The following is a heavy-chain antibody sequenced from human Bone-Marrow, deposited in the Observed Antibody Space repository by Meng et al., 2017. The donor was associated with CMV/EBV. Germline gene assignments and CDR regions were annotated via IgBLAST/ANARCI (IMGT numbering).Heavy chain of an antibody. D-gene: IGHD6-6*01. V-gene: IGHV1-69*04. Sequence: SVKVSCKASGYTFTSYYMHWVRQAPGQGLEWMGRIIPILGIANYAQKFQGRVTITADKSTSTAYMELSSLRSEDTAVYYCARGRSSSWSDWFDPWGQGTLVTVSS. CDR1: GYTFTSYY. CDR2: IIPILGIA. CDR3: ARGRSSSWSDWFDP. J-gene: IGHJ5*02.